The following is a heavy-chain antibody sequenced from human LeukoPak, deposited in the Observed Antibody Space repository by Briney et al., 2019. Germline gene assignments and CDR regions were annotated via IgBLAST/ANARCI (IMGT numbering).Heavy chain of an antibody. CDR3: AKCDGGRYYYYYGMDV. J-gene: IGHJ6*02. CDR2: ISGSGGST. Sequence: GGSLRPSCAASGFTFSSYAMSWVRQAPGKGLEWVSAISGSGGSTYYADSVKGRFTISRDNSKNTLYLQMNSLRAEDTAVYYCAKCDGGRYYYYYGMDVWGQGTTVTVSS. D-gene: IGHD2-15*01. CDR1: GFTFSSYA. V-gene: IGHV3-23*01.